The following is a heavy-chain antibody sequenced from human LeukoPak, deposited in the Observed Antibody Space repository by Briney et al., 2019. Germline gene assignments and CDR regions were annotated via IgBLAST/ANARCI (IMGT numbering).Heavy chain of an antibody. CDR3: ARGDGYCSSASCSGN. CDR2: IRFDGSNK. Sequence: PGGSLRLSCAASGFTLNTYGMHWVRQAPGKGLEWVAFIRFDGSNKYYADSVKGRLTISRDNSKNTLYLQMKSLRPEDTAVYYCARGDGYCSSASCSGNWGQGTLVTVSS. J-gene: IGHJ4*02. D-gene: IGHD2-2*03. V-gene: IGHV3-30*02. CDR1: GFTLNTYG.